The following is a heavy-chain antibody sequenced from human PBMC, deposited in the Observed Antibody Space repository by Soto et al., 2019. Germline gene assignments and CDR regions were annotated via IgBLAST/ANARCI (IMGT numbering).Heavy chain of an antibody. V-gene: IGHV4-39*01. J-gene: IGHJ4*02. Sequence: QLQLQESGPGLVKPSETLSLTCTVSGDSVTISDYYWGWIRQPPGKGLEWIGSIHYSGRTYYNPSPKSRVTISGDTSKKQFSLKLTSVTAADAAVYYCAAHDSGGYYAEYWGQGTLVTVST. CDR3: AAHDSGGYYAEY. D-gene: IGHD3-22*01. CDR1: GDSVTISDYY. CDR2: IHYSGRT.